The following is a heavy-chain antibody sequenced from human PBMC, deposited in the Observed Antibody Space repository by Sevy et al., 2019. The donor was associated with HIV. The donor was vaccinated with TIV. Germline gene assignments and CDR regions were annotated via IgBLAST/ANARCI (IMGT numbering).Heavy chain of an antibody. V-gene: IGHV3-23*01. Sequence: GGSLRLSCAASGFKFDNYAMAWVRQAPGQGLVWVSAISVTGRLSYADSVKGRFTISRDSSKKMIYLHLNSLRADDTATYYCAKDGYSSGLLNYFDDWGQGTLVTVSS. CDR3: AKDGYSSGLLNYFDD. D-gene: IGHD6-19*01. CDR1: GFKFDNYA. CDR2: ISVTGRL. J-gene: IGHJ4*02.